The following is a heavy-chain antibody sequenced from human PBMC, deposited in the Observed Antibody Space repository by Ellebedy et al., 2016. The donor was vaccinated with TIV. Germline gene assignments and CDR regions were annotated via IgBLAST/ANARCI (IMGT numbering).Heavy chain of an antibody. CDR1: GFIFSAYW. J-gene: IGHJ1*01. Sequence: GESLKISCAGSGFIFSAYWMHWVRQVPGKGLVWVSRITSDGRGTTYADSVKGRFTISRDNAKNTLYLQMNSLRAEDTALYFCVRVFYGSGTAFQHWGQGTLVSVSS. CDR2: ITSDGRGT. V-gene: IGHV3-74*01. CDR3: VRVFYGSGTAFQH. D-gene: IGHD3-10*01.